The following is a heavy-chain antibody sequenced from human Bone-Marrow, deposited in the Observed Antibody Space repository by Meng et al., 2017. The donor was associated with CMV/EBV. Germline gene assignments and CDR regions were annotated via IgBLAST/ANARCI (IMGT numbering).Heavy chain of an antibody. CDR1: GFTFSSYG. D-gene: IGHD3-3*01. CDR2: IRYDGSNK. J-gene: IGHJ6*02. Sequence: GESLKISCAASGFTFSSYGMHWVRQAPGKGLEWVAFIRYDGSNKYYADSVKGRFTISRDNSKNTLYLQMNSLGAEDTAVYYCAKDQLRFLEWLTSGTYGMDVWGQGTTVTVSS. V-gene: IGHV3-30*02. CDR3: AKDQLRFLEWLTSGTYGMDV.